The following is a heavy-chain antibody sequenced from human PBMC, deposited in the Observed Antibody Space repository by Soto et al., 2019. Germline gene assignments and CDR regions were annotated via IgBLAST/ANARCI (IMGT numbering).Heavy chain of an antibody. Sequence: QLQLQESGPGLVKPSETLSLTCTVSGGSISSSSYYWGWIRQPPGKGLEWIGRIYYSGSTYYNPSFKSRATISVDTSKNQGSRKRSSVTAADTAVYYCARRCSGGSCYPKVDYWGQGTLVTVSS. D-gene: IGHD2-15*01. V-gene: IGHV4-39*01. CDR2: IYYSGST. CDR3: ARRCSGGSCYPKVDY. J-gene: IGHJ4*02. CDR1: GGSISSSSYY.